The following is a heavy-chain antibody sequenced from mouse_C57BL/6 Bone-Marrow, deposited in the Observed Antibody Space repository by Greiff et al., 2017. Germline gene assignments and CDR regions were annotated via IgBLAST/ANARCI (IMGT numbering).Heavy chain of an antibody. D-gene: IGHD1-1*01. CDR1: GYSFTGYY. V-gene: IGHV1-42*01. CDR3: AREGVDWYFDV. Sequence: VQLQQSGPELVKPGASVKISCKASGYSFTGYYMNWVKQSPEKSLEWIGEINPSTGGTTYNQKFKAKATLTVDKSPSTAYMQLKSLTSEDSAVYYCAREGVDWYFDVWGTGTTVTVSS. CDR2: INPSTGGT. J-gene: IGHJ1*03.